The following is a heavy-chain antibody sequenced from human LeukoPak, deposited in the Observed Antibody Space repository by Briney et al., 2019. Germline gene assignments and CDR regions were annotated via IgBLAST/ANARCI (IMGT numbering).Heavy chain of an antibody. CDR1: GGSISISSYY. CDR2: IYYSGST. Sequence: SETLSLTCTVSGGSISISSYYWGWIRQPPGKGQEWIGSIYYSGSTYYNPSLKSRVTISVDTSKNQFSLKLSSVTAADTAVYYCARPARGSTFDPWGQGTLVTVSS. V-gene: IGHV4-39*01. CDR3: ARPARGSTFDP. J-gene: IGHJ5*02.